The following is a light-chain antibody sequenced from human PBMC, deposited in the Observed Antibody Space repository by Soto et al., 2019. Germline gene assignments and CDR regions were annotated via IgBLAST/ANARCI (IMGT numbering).Light chain of an antibody. V-gene: IGKV3-20*01. CDR3: QQYDTSPRT. J-gene: IGKJ1*01. Sequence: EIEMTQSPATLSLAPGERATLSCRASQNLGSGYLAWYQQKPGQAPRILIYAASSRATGIPDRISGSGSGTDFSLTISRLEPEDFAVYYCQQYDTSPRTFGQGTKV. CDR2: AAS. CDR1: QNLGSGY.